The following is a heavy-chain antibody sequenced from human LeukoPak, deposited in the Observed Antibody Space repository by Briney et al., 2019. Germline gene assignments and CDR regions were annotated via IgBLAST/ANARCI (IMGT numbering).Heavy chain of an antibody. J-gene: IGHJ4*02. CDR1: GGSISSYY. Sequence: SETLSLTCTVSGGSISSYYWSWIRQPPGKGLEWIGYIYYSGSTNYNPSLKSRVTISVDTSKNQFSLKLSSVTAADTAVYYCARDKYGDYGSPGYWGQGTLVTVSS. V-gene: IGHV4-59*01. CDR3: ARDKYGDYGSPGY. D-gene: IGHD4-17*01. CDR2: IYYSGST.